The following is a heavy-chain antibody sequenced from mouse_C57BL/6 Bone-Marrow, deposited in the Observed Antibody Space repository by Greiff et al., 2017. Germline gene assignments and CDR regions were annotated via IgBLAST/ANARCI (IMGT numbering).Heavy chain of an antibody. D-gene: IGHD1-1*01. Sequence: QVQLKESGAELMKPGASVKLSCKATGYTFTGYWIEWVKQRPGHGLEWIGEILPGSGSTNYNEKFKGKATFTADTSSNTAYMQLSSLTTEDSAIYYCARRGYGSSYVYWYFDVWGTGTTVTVSS. J-gene: IGHJ1*03. CDR3: ARRGYGSSYVYWYFDV. CDR2: ILPGSGST. V-gene: IGHV1-9*01. CDR1: GYTFTGYW.